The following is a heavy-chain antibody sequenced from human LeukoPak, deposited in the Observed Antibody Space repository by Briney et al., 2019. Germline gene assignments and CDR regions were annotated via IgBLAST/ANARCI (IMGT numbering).Heavy chain of an antibody. CDR3: ARGAFESYPNPIRNWFAP. D-gene: IGHD1-14*01. V-gene: IGHV4-34*01. CDR1: GGSFSGYY. J-gene: IGHJ5*02. Sequence: SETLSLTCAVYGGSFSGYYWRWIRQPPGKGLEWIGEINHSGSTNYNPSLKSRVTISVDTSKNQFSLKLSSVTAADTAVYYCARGAFESYPNPIRNWFAPWGQGTLVTVSS. CDR2: INHSGST.